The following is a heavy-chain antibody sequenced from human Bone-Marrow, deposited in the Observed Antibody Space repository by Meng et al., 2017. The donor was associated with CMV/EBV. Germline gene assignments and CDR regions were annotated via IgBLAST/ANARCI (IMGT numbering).Heavy chain of an antibody. CDR2: ISSDGTNE. Sequence: GGSLRLSCVASGFIFSTYVMHWVRQAPGKGLGWVAVISSDGTNEFYADSVKGRFTISRDNSKNTVYLQMNSLRADDTALYYCARVPAATFRAFDIWGQGTMVTVSS. D-gene: IGHD2-2*01. CDR3: ARVPAATFRAFDI. J-gene: IGHJ3*02. V-gene: IGHV3-30*04. CDR1: GFIFSTYV.